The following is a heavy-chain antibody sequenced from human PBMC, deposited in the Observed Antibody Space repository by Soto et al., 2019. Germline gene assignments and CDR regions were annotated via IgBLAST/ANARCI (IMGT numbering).Heavy chain of an antibody. D-gene: IGHD2-2*01. V-gene: IGHV4-59*01. Sequence: QVQLQESGPGLVKPSETLSLTCTVSGGSISSYYWSWIRQPPGKGLEWIGYIYYSGSTNYNPSLKSRVTISVDTSKNQFSLKLSSVTAADTAVYYCARDVFYCSSTSCYYSAFDIWGQGTMVTVSS. CDR3: ARDVFYCSSTSCYYSAFDI. CDR1: GGSISSYY. J-gene: IGHJ3*02. CDR2: IYYSGST.